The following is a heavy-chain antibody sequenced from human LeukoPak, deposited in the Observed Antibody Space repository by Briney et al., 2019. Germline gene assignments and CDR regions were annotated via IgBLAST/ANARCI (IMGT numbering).Heavy chain of an antibody. D-gene: IGHD6-13*01. Sequence: GGSLRLSCATSGFTFSNYAMTWVRQAPGKGLEWVSAISGSGGSTYYADSVKGRFTISRDNSKNTLYLQMNSLRAEDTAVYYCAKGIKAAAVNYFDYWGQGTLVTVSS. J-gene: IGHJ4*02. CDR3: AKGIKAAAVNYFDY. CDR1: GFTFSNYA. V-gene: IGHV3-23*01. CDR2: ISGSGGST.